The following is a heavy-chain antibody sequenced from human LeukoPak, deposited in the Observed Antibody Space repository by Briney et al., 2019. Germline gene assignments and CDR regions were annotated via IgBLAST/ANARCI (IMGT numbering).Heavy chain of an antibody. CDR3: ARDGGIALAGPRFGSAEYGMDV. Sequence: PGGSLRLSCAASGFTVSSNYMSWVRQAPGKGLEWVSVIYSGGSTYYADSVKGRFTISRHNSKNTLYLQMNSLRAEDTAVYYCARDGGIALAGPRFGSAEYGMDVWGKGTTVTVSS. D-gene: IGHD6-19*01. J-gene: IGHJ6*04. CDR1: GFTVSSNY. V-gene: IGHV3-53*04. CDR2: IYSGGST.